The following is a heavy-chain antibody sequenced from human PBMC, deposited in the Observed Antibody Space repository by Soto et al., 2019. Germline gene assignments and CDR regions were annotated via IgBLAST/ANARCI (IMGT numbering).Heavy chain of an antibody. CDR1: GFTFTRYG. V-gene: IGHV3-33*01. CDR3: ARDGYYDTASKFNFDY. J-gene: IGHJ4*02. Sequence: QVQLVESGGGVVQPGMSLRLSCATSGFTFTRYGFHWVRQAPGKGLEWVAVIWYDGSKKYYADSVKGRFTISRDDSTNTLSLQMNSLRAEDTALYYCARDGYYDTASKFNFDYWGQGTLVSVSS. D-gene: IGHD3-3*01. CDR2: IWYDGSKK.